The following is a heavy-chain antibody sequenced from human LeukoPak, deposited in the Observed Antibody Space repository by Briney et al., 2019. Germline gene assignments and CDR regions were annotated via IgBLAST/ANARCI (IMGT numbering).Heavy chain of an antibody. J-gene: IGHJ4*02. CDR1: GFTFSSYS. CDR2: ISSSGSTI. D-gene: IGHD5-18*01. Sequence: PGGSLRLSCAASGFTFSSYSMNWVRKAPGKGLEWVSYISSSGSTIYYADSVKGRFIISRDNAKNSLYLQMNSLRAEDTAVYYCARAWIPTYFDYWGQGTLVTVSS. V-gene: IGHV3-48*01. CDR3: ARAWIPTYFDY.